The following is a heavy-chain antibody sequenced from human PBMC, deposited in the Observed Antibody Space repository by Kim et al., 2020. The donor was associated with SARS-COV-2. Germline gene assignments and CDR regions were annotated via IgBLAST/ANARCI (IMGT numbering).Heavy chain of an antibody. Sequence: ASVKVSCKAFGYTFRDYDITWVRQAAGQGPEWIGWISPHSRLSDYAQNVQGRLSMTADASTSTFYMELSSLRSDDTAVYYCARGVHW. CDR1: GYTFRDYD. CDR3: ARGVH. J-gene: IGHJ1*01. CDR2: ISPHSRLS. V-gene: IGHV1-18*01.